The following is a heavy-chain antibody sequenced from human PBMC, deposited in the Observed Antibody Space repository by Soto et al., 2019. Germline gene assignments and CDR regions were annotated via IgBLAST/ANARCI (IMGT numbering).Heavy chain of an antibody. Sequence: PGGSLRLSCAASGFTFSSYAMSWVRQAPGKGLEWVSSIRGSGDNRYYTDSVKGRFTVSRDNSKNTLYLVMNTLRAEDTAVYYCAKDRGKGGNSTLGSDYWGQGTLVTVSS. CDR3: AKDRGKGGNSTLGSDY. J-gene: IGHJ4*02. CDR1: GFTFSSYA. V-gene: IGHV3-23*01. CDR2: IRGSGDNR. D-gene: IGHD2-21*02.